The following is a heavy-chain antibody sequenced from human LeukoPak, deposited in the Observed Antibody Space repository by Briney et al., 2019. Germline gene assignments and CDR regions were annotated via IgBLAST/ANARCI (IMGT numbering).Heavy chain of an antibody. J-gene: IGHJ4*02. CDR3: AREGAAAGTGDY. CDR1: GFTFSSYG. CDR2: IWYDGSNK. Sequence: PGGSLRLSCAASGFTFSSYGIHWVRQAPGKGLEWVAVIWYDGSNKYYADSVKGRFTISRDNSKNTLYLQMNSLRAEDTAVYYCAREGAAAGTGDYWGQGTLVTVSS. D-gene: IGHD6-13*01. V-gene: IGHV3-33*01.